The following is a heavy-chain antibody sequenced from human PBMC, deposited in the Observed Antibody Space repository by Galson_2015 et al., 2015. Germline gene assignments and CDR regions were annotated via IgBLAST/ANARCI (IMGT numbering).Heavy chain of an antibody. V-gene: IGHV1-2*06. Sequence: AVKVSCKASGYTFTGYYMHWMRQAPGQGLEWIGRINPNSGGTNYAQKFQGRVTMTRDTSISTAYMELSRLRSDDTAVYYCARLPIRIAAPDAFKIWGQGTMVTVSS. CDR2: INPNSGGT. D-gene: IGHD6-13*01. CDR3: ARLPIRIAAPDAFKI. J-gene: IGHJ3*02. CDR1: GYTFTGYY.